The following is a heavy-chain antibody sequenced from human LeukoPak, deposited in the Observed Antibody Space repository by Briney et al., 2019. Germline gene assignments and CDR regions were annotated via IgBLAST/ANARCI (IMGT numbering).Heavy chain of an antibody. CDR2: IFYSGST. V-gene: IGHV4-59*01. D-gene: IGHD3-3*01. Sequence: SETLSLTCTVSGGSISSYCWSWIRQPPGKGLEWTGYIFYSGSTNYNPSLKSRVTISVDTSKNQFSLKLSSVTAADTAVYYCVRSDDFWSGYYGYWGQGTLVTVSS. CDR3: VRSDDFWSGYYGY. CDR1: GGSISSYC. J-gene: IGHJ4*02.